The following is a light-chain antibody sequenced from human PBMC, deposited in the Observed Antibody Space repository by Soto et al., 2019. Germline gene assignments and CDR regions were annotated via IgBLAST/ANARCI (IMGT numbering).Light chain of an antibody. Sequence: EVVMSQSPATLSVSPGERATLSCRASQSVNSNYLAWYQQKPGQAPRLLIYGISKRATDIPDRFSGSGSGTEFTLTISSLQPEDFATYYCQQHGQWPITCGQGTR. CDR3: QQHGQWPIT. CDR2: GIS. V-gene: IGKV3D-15*01. J-gene: IGKJ5*01. CDR1: QSVNSN.